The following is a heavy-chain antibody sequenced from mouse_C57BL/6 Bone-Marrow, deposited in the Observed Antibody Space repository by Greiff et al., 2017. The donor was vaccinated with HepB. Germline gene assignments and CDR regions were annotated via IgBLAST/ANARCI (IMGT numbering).Heavy chain of an antibody. Sequence: EVKVVESGGGLVQPGESLKLSCESNEYEFPSHYMSWVRKTPEKRLELVAAINSDGGSTYYPDTMERRFTIARDNTKKTLYLQMSSLRSEDTALYYGARDSYDYVYFDVWGTGTTVTVSS. CDR3: ARDSYDYVYFDV. J-gene: IGHJ1*03. CDR2: INSDGGST. V-gene: IGHV5-2*01. CDR1: EYEFPSHY. D-gene: IGHD2-4*01.